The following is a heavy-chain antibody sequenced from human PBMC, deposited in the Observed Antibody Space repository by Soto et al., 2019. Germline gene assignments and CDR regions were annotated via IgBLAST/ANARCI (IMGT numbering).Heavy chain of an antibody. CDR1: GFTFSHYA. CDR2: INGKGAST. D-gene: IGHD3-3*01. V-gene: IGHV3-23*01. Sequence: GRSLRLSCSASGFTFSHYALSWVLQAPGKGLEWVSAINGKGASTYYADSVEGRFTISRDSSRNKLYLQMNSLRAEDTAVYYCAKDGEFWTVHYRGGCDHWGQGTLVNFSA. CDR3: AKDGEFWTVHYRGGCDH. J-gene: IGHJ5*02.